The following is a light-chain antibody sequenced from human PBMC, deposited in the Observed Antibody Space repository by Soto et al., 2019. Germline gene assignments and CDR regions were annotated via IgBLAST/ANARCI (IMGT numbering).Light chain of an antibody. Sequence: QSVLTQPPSVSGAPGQRVTISCTGSGSTFGAGYDVHWYQQLPGTAPKLLIYDNTNRPSGVPDRFSGSKSGTSASLAMSGLQAEDEADYYCQSYDSSLSVIFGGGTKLTVL. CDR2: DNT. V-gene: IGLV1-40*01. CDR3: QSYDSSLSVI. J-gene: IGLJ2*01. CDR1: GSTFGAGYD.